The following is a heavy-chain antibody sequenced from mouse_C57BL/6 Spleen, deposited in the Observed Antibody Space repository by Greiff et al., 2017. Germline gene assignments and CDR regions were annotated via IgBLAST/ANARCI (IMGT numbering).Heavy chain of an antibody. CDR1: GYTFTDYY. CDR2: INPYNGGT. V-gene: IGHV1-19*01. Sequence: VQLKQSGPVLVKPGASVKMSCKASGYTFTDYYMNWVKQSHGKSLEWIGVINPYNGGTSYNQKFKGKATLTVDKSSSTAYMELNSLTSEDSAVYYCARRTSYGRAYAMDYWGQGTSVTVSS. CDR3: ARRTSYGRAYAMDY. D-gene: IGHD1-2*01. J-gene: IGHJ4*01.